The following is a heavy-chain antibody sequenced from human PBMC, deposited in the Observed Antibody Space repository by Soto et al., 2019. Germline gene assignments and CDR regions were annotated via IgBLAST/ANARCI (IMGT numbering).Heavy chain of an antibody. Sequence: GGSLRLSCAASGFTFSSYAMHWVRQAPGKGLEWVAVISYDGSNKYYADSVKGRFTISRDNSKNTLYLQMNSLRAEDTAVYYCARAPTSSSLAGYYFDYWGQGTLVTAPQ. CDR1: GFTFSSYA. CDR3: ARAPTSSSLAGYYFDY. J-gene: IGHJ4*02. D-gene: IGHD6-6*01. CDR2: ISYDGSNK. V-gene: IGHV3-30-3*01.